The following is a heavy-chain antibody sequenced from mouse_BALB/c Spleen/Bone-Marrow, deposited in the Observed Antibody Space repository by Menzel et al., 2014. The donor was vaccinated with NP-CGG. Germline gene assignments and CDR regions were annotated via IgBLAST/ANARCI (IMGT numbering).Heavy chain of an antibody. D-gene: IGHD2-1*01. CDR1: GFSLTSYG. Sequence: VMLVESGPGLVAPSQSLSITCTVSGFSLTSYGVHWVRQPPGKGLEWLGVIWAGESTNYNSARMSRLSISKDNSKSQVFLKMNSLQTDDTAMYYCAREIYYGNYAWFAYWGQGTLVTVSA. V-gene: IGHV2-9*02. CDR3: AREIYYGNYAWFAY. CDR2: IWAGEST. J-gene: IGHJ3*01.